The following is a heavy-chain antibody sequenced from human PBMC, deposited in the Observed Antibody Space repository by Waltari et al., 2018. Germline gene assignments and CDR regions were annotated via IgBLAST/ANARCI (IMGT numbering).Heavy chain of an antibody. CDR1: GYTFTAFY. Sequence: QVQLVQSGAEVKEPGASVKVSCQASGYTFTAFYMYWGRQAPGQGLEWMGWINSNNGGTKDAEKFQGRVTITRDTSIRPAYMKLSRLTVDDTAVYYGARASARYSSQDNDVFDVWGQGTMLTVSS. CDR3: ARASARYSSQDNDVFDV. J-gene: IGHJ3*01. V-gene: IGHV1-2*02. CDR2: INSNNGGT. D-gene: IGHD6-19*01.